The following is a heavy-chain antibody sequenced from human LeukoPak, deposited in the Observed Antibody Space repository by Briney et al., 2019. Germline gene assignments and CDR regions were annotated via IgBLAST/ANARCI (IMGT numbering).Heavy chain of an antibody. D-gene: IGHD4-17*01. Sequence: GGSLRLSCAASGFTFSSYSMNWVRQAPGKGLEWVSSISSSSSYIYYADSVKGRFTISRDNAKNSLYLQMNSLRAGDTAVYYCARGYGDYGVLYYFDYWGQGTLVTVSS. J-gene: IGHJ4*02. CDR1: GFTFSSYS. CDR3: ARGYGDYGVLYYFDY. V-gene: IGHV3-21*01. CDR2: ISSSSSYI.